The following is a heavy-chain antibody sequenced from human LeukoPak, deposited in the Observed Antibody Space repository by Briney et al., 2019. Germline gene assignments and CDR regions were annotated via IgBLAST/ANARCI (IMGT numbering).Heavy chain of an antibody. CDR3: ARGIAVAGIDY. D-gene: IGHD6-19*01. Sequence: ASVKVSCKASGYTFTGYYLHWVRLAPGQGLEWMGWINPNSGATNYAQKFQGRVTMTRDTSISTAYMELSSLRFDDTAVYYCARGIAVAGIDYWGQGTLVTVSS. CDR1: GYTFTGYY. J-gene: IGHJ4*02. CDR2: INPNSGAT. V-gene: IGHV1-2*02.